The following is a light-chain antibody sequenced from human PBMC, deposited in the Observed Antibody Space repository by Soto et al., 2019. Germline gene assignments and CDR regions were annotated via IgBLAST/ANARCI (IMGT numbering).Light chain of an antibody. Sequence: DIPLTQSPSFLSASVGDRVTITCRASQGVGRYLAWYQQKPGKAPNLLIYAASTLQSGVPSRFSGSGSGTEFTLTISSLQPEDFATYCCQQINSLPITFGQGARLEMK. CDR2: AAS. CDR3: QQINSLPIT. V-gene: IGKV1-9*01. J-gene: IGKJ5*01. CDR1: QGVGRY.